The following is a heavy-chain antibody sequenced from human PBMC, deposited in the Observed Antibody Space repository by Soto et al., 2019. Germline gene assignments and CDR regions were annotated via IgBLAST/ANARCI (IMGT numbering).Heavy chain of an antibody. CDR1: GGTFSSYA. V-gene: IGHV1-69*13. CDR3: ARGDTYYDFWSGYQNRGYYGMDV. D-gene: IGHD3-3*01. CDR2: IIPIFGTA. J-gene: IGHJ6*02. Sequence: GASVKVSCKASGGTFSSYAISWVRQAPGQGLEWMGGIIPIFGTANYARKFQGRVTITADESTSTAYMELSSLRSEDTAVYYCARGDTYYDFWSGYQNRGYYGMDVWGQGTTVTVSS.